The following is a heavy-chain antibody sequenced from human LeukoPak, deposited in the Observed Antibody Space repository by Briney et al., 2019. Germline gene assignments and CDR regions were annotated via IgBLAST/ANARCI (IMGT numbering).Heavy chain of an antibody. CDR2: IYTRGNT. CDR3: AREAVGTTFIDY. V-gene: IGHV4-39*07. Sequence: SETLSLTCTVSGGSISSSSYYWGWIRQPPGKGLEWIGRIYTRGNTNYNPSLKSRVTMSVDTSKNQFSLKLSSVTAADTAVYYCAREAVGTTFIDYWGQGTLVTVSS. D-gene: IGHD1-26*01. CDR1: GGSISSSSYY. J-gene: IGHJ4*02.